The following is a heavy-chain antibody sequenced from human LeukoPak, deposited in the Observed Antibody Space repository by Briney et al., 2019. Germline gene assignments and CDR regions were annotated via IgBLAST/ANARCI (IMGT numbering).Heavy chain of an antibody. CDR1: GGSISSSSYY. CDR3: APGEGDSDAFDI. CDR2: IYYSGST. V-gene: IGHV4-39*07. D-gene: IGHD2-21*02. Sequence: PSETLSLTCTVSGGSISSSSYYWGWIRQPPGKGLEWIGSIYYSGSTYYNPSLKSRVTISVDTSKNQFSLKLSSVTAADTAVYYCAPGEGDSDAFDIWGQGTMVTVSS. J-gene: IGHJ3*02.